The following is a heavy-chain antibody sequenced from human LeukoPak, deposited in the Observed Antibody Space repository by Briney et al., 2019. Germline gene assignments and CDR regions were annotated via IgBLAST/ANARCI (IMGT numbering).Heavy chain of an antibody. J-gene: IGHJ4*02. CDR3: AKDFGYSYGLCFDY. CDR2: ISYDGSNK. Sequence: PGGSLRLSCAASGFTFSSYAMHWVRQAPGKGLGWVAVISYDGSNKYYADSVKGRFTISRDNSKNTLYLQMNSLRAEDTAVYYCAKDFGYSYGLCFDYWGQGTLVTVSS. D-gene: IGHD5-18*01. CDR1: GFTFSSYA. V-gene: IGHV3-30-3*01.